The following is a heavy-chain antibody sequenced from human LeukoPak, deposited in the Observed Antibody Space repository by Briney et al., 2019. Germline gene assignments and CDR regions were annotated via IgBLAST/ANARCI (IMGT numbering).Heavy chain of an antibody. Sequence: SETLSLTCTVSGGSISSGGYYWSWIRQHPGKGLEWIGYIYYSGSTYYNPSLKSRVTISVDTSKNQFSLKLSSVTAADTAVYYCARVRNSYGSGRLDYWGQGTLVTVSS. CDR2: IYYSGST. V-gene: IGHV4-31*03. J-gene: IGHJ4*02. D-gene: IGHD3-10*01. CDR1: GGSISSGGYY. CDR3: ARVRNSYGSGRLDY.